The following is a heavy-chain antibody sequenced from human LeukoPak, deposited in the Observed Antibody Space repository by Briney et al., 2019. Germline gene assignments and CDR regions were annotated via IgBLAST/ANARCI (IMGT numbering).Heavy chain of an antibody. J-gene: IGHJ4*02. CDR1: GYTFTGYY. CDR2: INPNSGGT. CDR3: ARDADSSGPTCFDY. D-gene: IGHD3-22*01. V-gene: IGHV1-2*02. Sequence: ASVKVSCKASGYTFTGYYMHWVRQAPGQGLEWMGWINPNSGGTNYAQKFRGRVTMTRDTSISTAYMELSRLRSDDTAVHYCARDADSSGPTCFDYWGQGTLVTVSS.